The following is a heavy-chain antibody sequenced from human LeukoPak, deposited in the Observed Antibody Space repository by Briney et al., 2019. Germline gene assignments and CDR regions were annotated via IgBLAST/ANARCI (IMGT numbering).Heavy chain of an antibody. CDR3: ARDFHYYDSSDRGFWYFDL. CDR1: GGSISGGDYY. CDR2: IYTSGST. J-gene: IGHJ2*01. D-gene: IGHD3-22*01. V-gene: IGHV4-61*02. Sequence: PSQTLSLTCTVSGGSISGGDYYWSWIRQPAGKGLEWIGRIYTSGSTNYNPSLRSRITISVDTSKNQFSLKLSSVTAADTAVYYCARDFHYYDSSDRGFWYFDLWGRGTLVTVSS.